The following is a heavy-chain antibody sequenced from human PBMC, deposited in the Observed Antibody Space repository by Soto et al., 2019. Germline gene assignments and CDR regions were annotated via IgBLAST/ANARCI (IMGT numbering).Heavy chain of an antibody. CDR2: ISGSGGST. J-gene: IGHJ4*02. D-gene: IGHD5-12*01. CDR3: AKGRGRWLQFNSPGIDY. V-gene: IGHV3-23*01. Sequence: GSLRLSCAASGFTFSSYAMSWVRQAPGKGLEWVSAISGSGGSTYYADSVKGRFTISRDNSKNTLYLQMNSLRAEDTAVYYCAKGRGRWLQFNSPGIDYWGQGTLVTVSS. CDR1: GFTFSSYA.